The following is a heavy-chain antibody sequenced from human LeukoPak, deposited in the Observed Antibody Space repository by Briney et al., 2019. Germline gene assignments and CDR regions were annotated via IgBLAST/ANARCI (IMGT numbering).Heavy chain of an antibody. J-gene: IGHJ1*01. CDR1: GFTFRTSG. Sequence: GGSLRLSCVASGFTFRTSGMHWVRQAPGKGLEWVTFIHSEGNNKQYADSVKGRFTISRDNSKNSLSLQMNSLRTEDTAAYYCVRSLTAREYFQHWGQGTLVTVSS. CDR2: IHSEGNNK. D-gene: IGHD6-6*01. CDR3: VRSLTAREYFQH. V-gene: IGHV3-30*02.